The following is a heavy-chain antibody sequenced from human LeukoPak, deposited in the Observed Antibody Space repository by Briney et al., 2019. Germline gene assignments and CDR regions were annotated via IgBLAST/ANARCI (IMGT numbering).Heavy chain of an antibody. CDR3: ARTRAYGGRPDY. Sequence: SGTLSLTCTVSGVSITTNNWWTWVRQPPGKGLEWIAEIYYTGTGSANYNPSLKSRVTISVDTSKNQFSLKLNSVTAADTAVYYCARTRAYGGRPDYWGQGTLVTVSS. CDR2: IYYTGTGSA. D-gene: IGHD4-23*01. CDR1: GVSITTNNW. J-gene: IGHJ4*02. V-gene: IGHV4-4*02.